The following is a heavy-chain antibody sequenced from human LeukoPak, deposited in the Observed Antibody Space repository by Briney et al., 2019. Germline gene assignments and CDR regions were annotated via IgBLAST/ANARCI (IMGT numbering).Heavy chain of an antibody. CDR3: ARCTTGKTFGSLREIKKSREIDY. V-gene: IGHV3-21*01. Sequence: GGSLRLSCAASGFTFSSYSMNWVRQAPGKGLEWVSSISSSSSHIYYADSVRGRFTISRDNAKNSLFLQMNSLRGEDTAVYYCARCTTGKTFGSLREIKKSREIDYWGQGTLVTVSS. D-gene: IGHD1-1*01. CDR2: ISSSSSHI. J-gene: IGHJ4*02. CDR1: GFTFSSYS.